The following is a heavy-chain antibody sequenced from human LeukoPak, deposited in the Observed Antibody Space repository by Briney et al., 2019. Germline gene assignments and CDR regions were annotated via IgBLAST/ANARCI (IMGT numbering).Heavy chain of an antibody. V-gene: IGHV4-61*02. D-gene: IGHD3-22*01. CDR2: IYTSGST. CDR3: AREIYGYDSSGYYGVD. J-gene: IGHJ4*02. CDR1: GGSISSGSYY. Sequence: SETLSLTCTVSGGSISSGSYYWSWIRQPAGKGLEWIGRIYTSGSTNYNPSLKSRVTISVDTSKNQFSLKLSSVTAADTAVYYCAREIYGYDSSGYYGVDWGQGTLVTVSS.